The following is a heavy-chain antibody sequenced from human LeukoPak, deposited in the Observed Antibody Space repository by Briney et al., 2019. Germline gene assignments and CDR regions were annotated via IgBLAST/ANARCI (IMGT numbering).Heavy chain of an antibody. D-gene: IGHD2-15*01. CDR1: GYSFSDYY. CDR2: INCNSGGT. Sequence: GASVKVSCKASGYSFSDYYIHWVRQAPGQGLEWMGWINCNSGGTTYAQGFQGRVTMTRDRSMTTAYMELSRLTSDETAVYFCAREVVEARTAFDYWGQGTLVTVSS. J-gene: IGHJ4*02. CDR3: AREVVEARTAFDY. V-gene: IGHV1-2*02.